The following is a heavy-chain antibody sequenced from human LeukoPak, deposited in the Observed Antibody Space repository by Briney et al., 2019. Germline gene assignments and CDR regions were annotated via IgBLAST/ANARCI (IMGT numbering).Heavy chain of an antibody. CDR3: ARERYYGMDV. V-gene: IGHV3-21*01. Sequence: PGGSLRLSCAASGFTFSSYSMTWVRQAPGKGLEWVSSISSSSYIYYADSVKGRFTISRDNAKNSLYLQMNILRAEDTAVYYCARERYYGMDVWGQGTTVTVSS. CDR1: GFTFSSYS. J-gene: IGHJ6*02. CDR2: ISSSSYI.